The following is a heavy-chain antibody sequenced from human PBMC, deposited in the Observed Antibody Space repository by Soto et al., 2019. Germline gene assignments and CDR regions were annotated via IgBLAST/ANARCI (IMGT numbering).Heavy chain of an antibody. J-gene: IGHJ4*02. V-gene: IGHV3-9*01. CDR2: INWKSDI. CDR1: GFTFDDNA. CDR3: AISQDRGGGTTLIY. D-gene: IGHD3-16*01. Sequence: PGGSLRLSCAVSGFTFDDNAMHWVRQAPEKGLEWVSGINWKSDIGYADSVKGRFTISRDNAENSLYLQMNSLRAEDTALYYCAISQDRGGGTTLIYWGQGTQVTVSS.